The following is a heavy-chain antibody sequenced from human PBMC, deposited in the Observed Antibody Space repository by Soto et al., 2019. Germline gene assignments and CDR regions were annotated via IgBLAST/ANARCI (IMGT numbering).Heavy chain of an antibody. D-gene: IGHD6-19*01. V-gene: IGHV3-30*18. Sequence: QVQVVESGGGVGQPERSLRLSCEISGFTFSDFGMHWVRQAPGKGLEWVAAISGDGSDKYYVGSVQGRFTISRDNTKNALYMQMNSLRSEDTAVYYCAKGTAVARQHFANWGQGTLVTVSS. CDR1: GFTFSDFG. CDR2: ISGDGSDK. J-gene: IGHJ4*02. CDR3: AKGTAVARQHFAN.